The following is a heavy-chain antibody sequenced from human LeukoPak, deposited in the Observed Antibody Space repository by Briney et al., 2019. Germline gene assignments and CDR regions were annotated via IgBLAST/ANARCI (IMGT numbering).Heavy chain of an antibody. CDR2: IIPIFGTA. D-gene: IGHD6-13*01. CDR3: ARDLVSSKRYYYYMDV. V-gene: IGHV1-69*06. Sequence: GASVKVSCKASGGTFSSYAISWVRQAPGQGLEWMGGIIPIFGTANYAQKFQGRVTITADKSTSIAYMELSSLRSEDTAVYYCARDLVSSKRYYYYMDVWGKGTTVTVSS. J-gene: IGHJ6*03. CDR1: GGTFSSYA.